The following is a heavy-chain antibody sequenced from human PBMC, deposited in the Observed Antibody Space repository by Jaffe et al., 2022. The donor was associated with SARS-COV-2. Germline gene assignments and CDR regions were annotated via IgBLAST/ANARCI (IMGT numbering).Heavy chain of an antibody. CDR3: ARASRGRGGDY. CDR1: GFTFSSYA. J-gene: IGHJ4*02. Sequence: QVQLVESGGGVVQPGRSLRLSCAASGFTFSSYAMHWVRQAPGKGLEWVAVISYDGSNKYYADSVKGRFTISRDNSKNTLYLQMNSLRAEDTAVYYCARASRGRGGDYWGQGTLVTVSS. V-gene: IGHV3-30-3*01. CDR2: ISYDGSNK. D-gene: IGHD6-19*01.